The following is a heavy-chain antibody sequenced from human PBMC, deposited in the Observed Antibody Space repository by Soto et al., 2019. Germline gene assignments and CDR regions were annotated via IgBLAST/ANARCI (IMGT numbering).Heavy chain of an antibody. CDR3: ARVGFSKYDYVWGSYSLLAEY. V-gene: IGHV3-23*01. CDR2: ISGSGGST. CDR1: GFTFSSYA. D-gene: IGHD3-16*02. J-gene: IGHJ4*02. Sequence: PGGSLRLSCAASGFTFSSYAMSWVRQAPGKGLEWVSAISGSGGSTYYADSVKGRFTISRDNSKNTLYLQMNSLRAEDTAVYYCARVGFSKYDYVWGSYSLLAEYWGQGTLVTVSS.